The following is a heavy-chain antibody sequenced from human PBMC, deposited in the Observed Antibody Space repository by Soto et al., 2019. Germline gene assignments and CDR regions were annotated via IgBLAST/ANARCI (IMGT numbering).Heavy chain of an antibody. CDR1: GFTFSSYA. V-gene: IGHV3-23*01. CDR3: ARKLSPRVERIYYDSSGYHRYFDY. Sequence: EVQLLESGGGLVQPGGSLRLSCAASGFTFSSYAMSWVRQAPGKGLEWVSAISGSGGSTYYADSVKGRFTISRDNSKNTLYLQMNSLRAEDTAVYYCARKLSPRVERIYYDSSGYHRYFDYWGQGTLVTVSS. D-gene: IGHD3-22*01. CDR2: ISGSGGST. J-gene: IGHJ4*02.